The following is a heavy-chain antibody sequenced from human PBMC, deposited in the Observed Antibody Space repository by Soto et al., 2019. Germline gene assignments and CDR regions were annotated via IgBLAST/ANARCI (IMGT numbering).Heavy chain of an antibody. J-gene: IGHJ6*02. D-gene: IGHD4-4*01. V-gene: IGHV3-74*01. CDR1: GFTFTNYW. Sequence: EVQLVESGGTLVQPGGSLRLSCAAAGFTFTNYWMHWVRQAPGKGLVLVSRINGEASNAFYADSVKGRFTISRDNAKNTVYLQLNGLGAEDTAVYYCARGIQYRYGMDVWGQGTTVTVSS. CDR2: INGEASNA. CDR3: ARGIQYRYGMDV.